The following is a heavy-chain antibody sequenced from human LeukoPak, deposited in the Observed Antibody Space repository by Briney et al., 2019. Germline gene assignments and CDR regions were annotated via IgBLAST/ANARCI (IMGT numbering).Heavy chain of an antibody. V-gene: IGHV1-18*01. J-gene: IGHJ4*02. Sequence: ASVKVSCKASGYTFTNHGISWVRQAPGQGLEWMGWISAYNGNTNYAQKLQGRVTMTTDTSTSTAYMELRSLRSEDTAVYYCARDAMCGGDCYSSYYFDYWGQGTLVTVSS. CDR2: ISAYNGNT. CDR1: GYTFTNHG. D-gene: IGHD2-21*02. CDR3: ARDAMCGGDCYSSYYFDY.